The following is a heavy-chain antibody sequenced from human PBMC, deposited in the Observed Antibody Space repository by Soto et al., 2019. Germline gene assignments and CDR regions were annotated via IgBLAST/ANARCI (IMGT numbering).Heavy chain of an antibody. CDR2: ISAYNGNT. Sequence: ASVKVSCKASGYTFTSYGISWVRQAPGQGLEWMGWISAYNGNTNYAQKLQGRVTMTTDTSTSTAYMELRSLRSDDTAVYYCASSLGYCSSTRCHAFDYWGQGTLVTVS. CDR3: ASSLGYCSSTRCHAFDY. J-gene: IGHJ4*02. V-gene: IGHV1-18*01. D-gene: IGHD2-2*01. CDR1: GYTFTSYG.